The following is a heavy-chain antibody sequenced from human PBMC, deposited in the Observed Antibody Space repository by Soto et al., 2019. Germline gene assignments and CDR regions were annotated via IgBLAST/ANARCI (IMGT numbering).Heavy chain of an antibody. CDR1: GGSISSGDYY. CDR2: IYDSGST. Sequence: NPSETLSLTCTVSGGSISSGDYYWSWIRQPPGKGLEWIGYIYDSGSTYYNPSLKSRVTISVDTSKNQFSLKLSAVTAADTAVYYCARGDYYEIFDYWGQGTLVTVS. D-gene: IGHD3-22*01. J-gene: IGHJ4*02. V-gene: IGHV4-30-4*01. CDR3: ARGDYYEIFDY.